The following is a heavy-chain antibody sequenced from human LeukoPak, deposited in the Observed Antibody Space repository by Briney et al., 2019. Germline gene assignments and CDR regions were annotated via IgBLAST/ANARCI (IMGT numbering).Heavy chain of an antibody. V-gene: IGHV4-34*01. Sequence: SETLSLTCAVYGGSFSGYYWSWIRQPPGKGLEWIGEINHSGSTNYNPSLKSRVTISVDTSKNQFSLKLSSVTAADTAVYYCARALREYARRSYNWFDPWGQGALVTVSS. D-gene: IGHD2-8*01. CDR2: INHSGST. CDR3: ARALREYARRSYNWFDP. J-gene: IGHJ5*02. CDR1: GGSFSGYY.